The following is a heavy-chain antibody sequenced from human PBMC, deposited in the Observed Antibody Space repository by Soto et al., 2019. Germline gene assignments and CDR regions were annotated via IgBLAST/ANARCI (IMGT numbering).Heavy chain of an antibody. D-gene: IGHD3-16*01. CDR2: ISNRVTA. CDR3: PRVRGGYGINTACSPGAFEI. Sequence: SETLSLTCTVSGGAISRGAYYWSWIRQQPGKGLEWIGYISNRVTADHNPSLKSRVTISVDTSKNQFSLNLSSVTAADTAIYYSPRVRGGYGINTACSPGAFEIWGQGKMVTVS. CDR1: GGAISRGAYY. J-gene: IGHJ3*02. V-gene: IGHV4-31*03.